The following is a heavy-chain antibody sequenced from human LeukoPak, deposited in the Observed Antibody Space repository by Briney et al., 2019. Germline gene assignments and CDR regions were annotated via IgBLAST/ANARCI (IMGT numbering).Heavy chain of an antibody. V-gene: IGHV3-30-3*01. D-gene: IGHD2-15*01. CDR2: ISYDGSHK. J-gene: IGHJ6*02. CDR1: GFTFSSYA. Sequence: GGSLRLSCAASGFTFSSYAMHWVRQAPGKGLEWVAVISYDGSHKYYADSVKGRFTISRDNSKNTLYLQMNSLRAEDTAVYYCARGAPVVAATLLYYYYYGMDVWGQGTTVTVSS. CDR3: ARGAPVVAATLLYYYYYGMDV.